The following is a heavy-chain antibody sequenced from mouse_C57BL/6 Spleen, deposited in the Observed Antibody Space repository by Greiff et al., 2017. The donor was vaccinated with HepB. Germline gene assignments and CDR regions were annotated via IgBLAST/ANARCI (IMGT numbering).Heavy chain of an antibody. D-gene: IGHD3-2*02. Sequence: VKLQQPGAELVRPGSSVKLSCKASGYTFTSYWMDWVKQRPGQGLEWIGNIYPSDSETHYNQKFKDKATLTVDKSSSTAYMQLSSLTSEDSAVYYCARKGSSGYSSWFAYWGQGTLVTVSA. V-gene: IGHV1-61*01. CDR3: ARKGSSGYSSWFAY. J-gene: IGHJ3*01. CDR2: IYPSDSET. CDR1: GYTFTSYW.